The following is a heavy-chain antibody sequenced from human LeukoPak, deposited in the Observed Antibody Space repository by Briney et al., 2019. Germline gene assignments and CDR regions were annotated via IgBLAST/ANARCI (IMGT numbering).Heavy chain of an antibody. V-gene: IGHV3-23*01. CDR1: GFTFSSYA. J-gene: IGHJ4*02. D-gene: IGHD3-22*01. CDR3: AKSATTSGYTIGDFDS. Sequence: GALRLSCAASGFTFSSYAMSWVRQAPGKGLEWVSAVSGSGGSTYYTNSVKGRFTISRDNSKNTLYLQMNSLRAEDTAVYYCAKSATTSGYTIGDFDSWGQGTLVTVSS. CDR2: VSGSGGST.